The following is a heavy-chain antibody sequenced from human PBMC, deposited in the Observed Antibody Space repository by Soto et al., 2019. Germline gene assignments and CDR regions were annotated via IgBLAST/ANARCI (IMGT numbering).Heavy chain of an antibody. V-gene: IGHV3-74*03. J-gene: IGHJ4*02. CDR3: AKGRYYHDTTGYFDN. Sequence: GGSLRLSCVVAGCTFSNCWMNWVRQAPGEGLVWVARINRDGTNTTYADSVKGRFTISRDNSKNTLYLQMNSLRAEDTAIYYCAKGRYYHDTTGYFDNWGQGTLVTVSS. CDR1: GCTFSNCW. D-gene: IGHD3-22*01. CDR2: INRDGTNT.